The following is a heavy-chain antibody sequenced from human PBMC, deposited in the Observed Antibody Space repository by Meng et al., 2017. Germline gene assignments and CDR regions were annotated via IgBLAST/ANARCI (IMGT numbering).Heavy chain of an antibody. D-gene: IGHD1-26*01. CDR3: TRDSYDAFDI. V-gene: IGHV3-49*04. CDR1: GFTFSNAW. Sequence: GGSLRLSCAASGFTFSNAWMSWVRQAPGKGLEWVGFIRSKAYGGTTEYAASVKGRFTISRDDSKSIAYLQMNSLKTEDTAVYYCTRDSYDAFDIWGQGTMVTVSS. J-gene: IGHJ3*02. CDR2: IRSKAYGGTT.